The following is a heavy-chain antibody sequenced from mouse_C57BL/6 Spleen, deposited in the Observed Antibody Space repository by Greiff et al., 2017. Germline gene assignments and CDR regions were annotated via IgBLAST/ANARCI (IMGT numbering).Heavy chain of an antibody. Sequence: DVQLQESGGGLVKPGGSLKLSCAASGFTFSDYGMHWVRQAPEKGLEWVAYISSGSSTIYYADTVKGRFTISRDNAKNTLFLQMTSLRSEDTAMYYCSRNSNYGGYYFDYWGQGTTLTVSS. CDR3: SRNSNYGGYYFDY. D-gene: IGHD2-5*01. CDR1: GFTFSDYG. J-gene: IGHJ2*01. CDR2: ISSGSSTI. V-gene: IGHV5-17*01.